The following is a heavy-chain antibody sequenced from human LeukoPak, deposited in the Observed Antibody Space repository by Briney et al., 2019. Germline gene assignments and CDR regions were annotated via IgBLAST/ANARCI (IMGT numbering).Heavy chain of an antibody. V-gene: IGHV3-23*01. Sequence: TGGSLRLSCEASGFAFSFYAMSWLRQRPGKGLEWVSTTNANSGSTSYAASVRGRFTISRDNSKNTLYLQLNTLRAEDTAVYYCAKPISGGLAVTADWFDPWGQGTLVVVSS. D-gene: IGHD6-19*01. CDR3: AKPISGGLAVTADWFDP. CDR2: TNANSGST. J-gene: IGHJ5*01. CDR1: GFAFSFYA.